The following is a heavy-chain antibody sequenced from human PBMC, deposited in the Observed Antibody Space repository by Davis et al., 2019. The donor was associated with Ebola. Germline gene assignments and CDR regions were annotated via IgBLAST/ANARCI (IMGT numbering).Heavy chain of an antibody. Sequence: GGSLRLSCAASGFMFSSYVMSWVRQAPGKGLEWVSTLGLSADTYYADSVKGRFTISRDNSKNTLHLQMNSLRVEDTAIYYCAKDTSNVWFDVWGQGTMVTVSS. CDR1: GFMFSSYV. J-gene: IGHJ3*01. D-gene: IGHD6-19*01. V-gene: IGHV3-23*01. CDR2: LGLSADT. CDR3: AKDTSNVWFDV.